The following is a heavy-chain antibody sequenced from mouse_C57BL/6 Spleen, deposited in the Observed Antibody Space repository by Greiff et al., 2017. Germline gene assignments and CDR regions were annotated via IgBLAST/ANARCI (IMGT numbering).Heavy chain of an antibody. CDR2: IRSKSNNYAT. CDR1: GFSFNTYA. CDR3: VSLSYGNYVTFAY. J-gene: IGHJ3*01. Sequence: EVMLVESGGGLVQPKGSLKLSCAASGFSFNTYAMNWVRQAPGKGLEWVARIRSKSNNYATYYADSVKDRFTISRDDSESKLYLKMNNLKTEDTAVYYSVSLSYGNYVTFAYWGQGTLVAVSA. D-gene: IGHD2-1*01. V-gene: IGHV10-1*01.